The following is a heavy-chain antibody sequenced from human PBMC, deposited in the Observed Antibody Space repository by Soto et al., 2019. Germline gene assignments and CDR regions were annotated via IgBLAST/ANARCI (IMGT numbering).Heavy chain of an antibody. V-gene: IGHV3-33*01. CDR3: AREGAVAGSQDF. CDR1: GFMFSYYG. J-gene: IGHJ4*02. Sequence: GGSLRLSCAASGFMFSYYGMHWFRQAPGKGLEWVAIIWYDGNYKYYSESAKGRFTISRDNSNNTLYLQMNNLRVEDTAVYFCAREGAVAGSQDFWGQGTLVTVSS. CDR2: IWYDGNYK. D-gene: IGHD6-19*01.